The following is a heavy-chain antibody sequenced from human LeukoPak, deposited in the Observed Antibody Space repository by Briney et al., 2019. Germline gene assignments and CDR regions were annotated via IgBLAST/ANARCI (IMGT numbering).Heavy chain of an antibody. V-gene: IGHV3-48*01. J-gene: IGHJ4*02. Sequence: GGSLRLSCAASGFTFSSYSMNWVRQAPGKGLEWVSYISSSSSTIYYADSVKGRFTISRDNARNSLYLQMNSLRAEDTAVYYCAKGRIQLWLQLEYWGQGTLVTVSS. CDR2: ISSSSSTI. D-gene: IGHD5-18*01. CDR3: AKGRIQLWLQLEY. CDR1: GFTFSSYS.